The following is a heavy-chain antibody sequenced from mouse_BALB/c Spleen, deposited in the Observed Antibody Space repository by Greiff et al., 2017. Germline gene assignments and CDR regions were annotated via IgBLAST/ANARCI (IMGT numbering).Heavy chain of an antibody. Sequence: QVQLQQPGAELVKPGASVKMSCKASGYTFTSYNMHWVKQTPGQGLEWIGAIYPGNGDTSYNQKFKGKATLTADKSSSTAYMQLSSLTSEDSAVYYCAREGYDGYYLYWGQGTTLTVSS. D-gene: IGHD2-3*01. CDR2: IYPGNGDT. V-gene: IGHV1-12*01. CDR1: GYTFTSYN. CDR3: AREGYDGYYLY. J-gene: IGHJ2*01.